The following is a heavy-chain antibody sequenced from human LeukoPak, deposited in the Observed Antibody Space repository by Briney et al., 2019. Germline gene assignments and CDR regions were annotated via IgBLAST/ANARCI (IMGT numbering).Heavy chain of an antibody. D-gene: IGHD1-26*01. CDR3: AREESIGRYQFLHDY. J-gene: IGHJ4*02. V-gene: IGHV1-18*01. CDR2: ISPYNENR. CDR1: GYTFIRNG. Sequence: ASVKVSCKASGYTFIRNGISWVRQAPGQGLEWMGWISPYNENRKYLQKLQGRVTLSTDTSTSTAYMELRGLTSDDTAVYYCAREESIGRYQFLHDYWGQGTLVTVSS.